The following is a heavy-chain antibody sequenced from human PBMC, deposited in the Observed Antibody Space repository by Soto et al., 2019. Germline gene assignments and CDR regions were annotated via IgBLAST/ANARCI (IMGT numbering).Heavy chain of an antibody. CDR1: GGSFSGYY. Sequence: PSETLSLTCAVYGGSFSGYYWSWIRQPPGKGLEWIGEINHSGSTNYNPSLKSRVTISVDTSKNQFSLKLSSVTAADTAVYYCARSGFWSGYPQFAYWGQGTLVTVSS. J-gene: IGHJ4*02. CDR2: INHSGST. V-gene: IGHV4-34*01. D-gene: IGHD3-3*01. CDR3: ARSGFWSGYPQFAY.